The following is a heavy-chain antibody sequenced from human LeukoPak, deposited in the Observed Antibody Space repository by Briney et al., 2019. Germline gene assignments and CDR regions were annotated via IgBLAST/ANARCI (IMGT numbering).Heavy chain of an antibody. D-gene: IGHD3-10*01. Sequence: PGGSLRLSCAASGFTFSSYGMHWVRQAPGKGLEWVSYISSSSSTIYYADSVKGRFTISRDNSKNTLYLQMNSLRAEDTAVYYCAKDTAPVTMVRGVTRLGAWGQGTLVTVSS. CDR1: GFTFSSYG. CDR3: AKDTAPVTMVRGVTRLGA. V-gene: IGHV3-48*01. CDR2: ISSSSSTI. J-gene: IGHJ5*02.